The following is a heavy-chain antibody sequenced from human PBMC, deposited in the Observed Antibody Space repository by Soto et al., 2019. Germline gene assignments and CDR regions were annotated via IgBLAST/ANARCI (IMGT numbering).Heavy chain of an antibody. V-gene: IGHV3-23*01. CDR2: TSGSGDST. J-gene: IGHJ5*02. D-gene: IGHD1-7*01. CDR1: KFIFSSYA. CDR3: AKETGNYGSNWFDP. Sequence: GGSLRLSCAACKFIFSSYAMSWVRQAPGKGLEWVSTTSGSGDSTYYADSVKGRFTISRDNSKNTLYLHMDSLRAEDTAFYYCAKETGNYGSNWFDPWGQGTLVTVSS.